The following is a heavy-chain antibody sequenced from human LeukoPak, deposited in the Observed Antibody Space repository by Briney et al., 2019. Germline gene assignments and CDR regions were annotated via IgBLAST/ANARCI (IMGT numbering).Heavy chain of an antibody. CDR1: GYTFTSYG. CDR2: ISAYNGNT. V-gene: IGHV1-18*01. Sequence: ASVKVSCKASGYTFTSYGISWVRQARGQGLEWMGWISAYNGNTNYAQKLQGRVTMTTDTSTSTAYMELRSLRSDDTAVYYCARDAITIFGVVIFWFDPWGQGTLVTVSS. CDR3: ARDAITIFGVVIFWFDP. J-gene: IGHJ5*02. D-gene: IGHD3-3*01.